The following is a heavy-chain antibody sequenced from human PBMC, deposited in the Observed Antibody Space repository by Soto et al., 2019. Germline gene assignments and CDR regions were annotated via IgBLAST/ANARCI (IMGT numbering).Heavy chain of an antibody. V-gene: IGHV3-72*01. CDR3: ARGPRRATNYYYPLAV. J-gene: IGHJ6*04. CDR1: GFTFSDHY. CDR2: TRNKANNYTT. Sequence: EVQLVESGGGLVQPGGSLRLSCAASGFTFSDHYMDWVCQGPGKGLEWVGRTRNKANNYTTEYAACVKGRFTISRDDSTNSLYLQRSRLRTDDTAVDYCARGPRRATNYYYPLAVWGKGTKVTVSS.